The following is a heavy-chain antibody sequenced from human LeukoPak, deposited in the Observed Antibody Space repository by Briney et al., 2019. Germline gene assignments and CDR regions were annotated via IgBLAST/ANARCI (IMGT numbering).Heavy chain of an antibody. D-gene: IGHD3-16*02. V-gene: IGHV4-61*01. J-gene: IGHJ4*02. CDR3: ARDAKNDYVWGSYL. CDR2: IYYSGST. Sequence: SETLSLTCTVSGDSVSSGNYYWSRIRQPPGKGLEWIGYIYYSGSTKYNPSLKSRVTISVDTSKNQFSLKLSSVTAADTAVYYCARDAKNDYVWGSYLWGQGTLVTVSS. CDR1: GDSVSSGNYY.